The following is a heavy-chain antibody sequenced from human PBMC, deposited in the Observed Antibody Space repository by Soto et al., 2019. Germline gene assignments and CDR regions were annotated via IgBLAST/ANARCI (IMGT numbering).Heavy chain of an antibody. CDR1: GFTFSTYT. Sequence: GGSLRLSCAASGFTFSTYTMNWVRQAPGKGLEWVSSISSSSSYTYYADSVKGRFTISRDNAKNSLYLPKNQFSLRLTSVTAADTAVYYCARDRGGITVSSKPLGEWFDPWGQGTLVTVSS. CDR2: ISSSSSYT. D-gene: IGHD3-16*01. V-gene: IGHV3-21*01. J-gene: IGHJ5*02. CDR3: DTAVYYCARDRGGITVSSKPLGEWFDP.